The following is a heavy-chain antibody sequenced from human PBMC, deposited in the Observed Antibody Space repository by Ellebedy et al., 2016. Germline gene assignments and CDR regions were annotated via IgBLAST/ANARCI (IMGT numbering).Heavy chain of an antibody. CDR1: GGSFSGYY. CDR3: AGGRYSSSAPNFDY. J-gene: IGHJ4*02. D-gene: IGHD6-6*01. Sequence: SETLSLXCAVYGGSFSGYYWSWIRQPPGKGLEWIGEINHSGSTNYNPSLKSRVTISVDTSKNQFSLKLSSVTAADTAVYYCAGGRYSSSAPNFDYWGQGTLVTVSS. CDR2: INHSGST. V-gene: IGHV4-34*01.